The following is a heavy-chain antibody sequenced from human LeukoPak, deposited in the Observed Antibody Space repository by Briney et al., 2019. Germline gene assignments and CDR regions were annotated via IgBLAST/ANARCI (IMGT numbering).Heavy chain of an antibody. V-gene: IGHV3-23*01. CDR1: GFTFSSYA. J-gene: IGHJ4*02. Sequence: GGSLRLSCAASGFTFSSYAMLWVRQAPGKGLEWVSAITVGGGITYYADSVKGRFTISRDNSKNTLYLQMNSLRAEYTAVYYREKDTGGDIVVVPAPHYWGQGPLVTVSS. D-gene: IGHD2-2*01. CDR3: EKDTGGDIVVVPAPHY. CDR2: ITVGGGIT.